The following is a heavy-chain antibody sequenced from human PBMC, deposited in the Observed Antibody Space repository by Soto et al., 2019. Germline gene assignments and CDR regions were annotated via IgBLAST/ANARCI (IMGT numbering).Heavy chain of an antibody. D-gene: IGHD3-10*01. CDR1: GYSFTSYW. CDR3: ARLINSPQLLWFGELLPGVDP. V-gene: IGHV5-10-1*01. CDR2: IDPSDSYT. Sequence: GESLKISCKGSGYSFTSYWISWVRQMPGKGLEWMGRIDPSDSYTNYSPSFQGHVTISADKSISTAYLQWSSLKASDTAMYYCARLINSPQLLWFGELLPGVDPWGQGTLVTVSS. J-gene: IGHJ5*02.